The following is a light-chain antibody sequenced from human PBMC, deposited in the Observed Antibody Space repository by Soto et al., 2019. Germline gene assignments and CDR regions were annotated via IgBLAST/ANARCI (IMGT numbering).Light chain of an antibody. V-gene: IGLV1-44*01. J-gene: IGLJ2*01. Sequence: QSVLTQPPSASGTPGQRVTISCSGSYSNIGSETVNWYQQLPGAAPELLIYSDNQRPSGVPDRFSGSKSGTSASLAIGGLQSEDEADYYCAAWDDSLNGLVFGGGTKLTVL. CDR2: SDN. CDR3: AAWDDSLNGLV. CDR1: YSNIGSET.